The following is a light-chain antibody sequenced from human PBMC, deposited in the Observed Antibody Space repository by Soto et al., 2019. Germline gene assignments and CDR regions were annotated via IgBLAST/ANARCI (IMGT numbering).Light chain of an antibody. Sequence: QSALTQPASVSGSPGQSITISCSGTSSDIGAYDHVAWLQQFPGKTPKLIIYSVSNRPSGVSYRFSGSKSGNTASLTISGLQPEDEADYYCSSYAGSSNVFGTGTKVTVL. CDR2: SVS. V-gene: IGLV2-14*01. CDR1: SSDIGAYDH. J-gene: IGLJ1*01. CDR3: SSYAGSSNV.